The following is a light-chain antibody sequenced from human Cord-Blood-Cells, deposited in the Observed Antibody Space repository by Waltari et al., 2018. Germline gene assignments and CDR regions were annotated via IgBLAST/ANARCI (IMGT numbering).Light chain of an antibody. CDR1: SSDVGGYNY. CDR2: DVS. V-gene: IGLV2-14*03. Sequence: QSALTQPASVSGSPGQSITISCTGTSSDVGGYNYVSWYQQHPGKAPKLMIYDVSHRPSGVSNRFSGSKSGNTASLTISGLQAEYEADYYCSSYTSSSTWVFGGGTKLTVL. J-gene: IGLJ3*02. CDR3: SSYTSSSTWV.